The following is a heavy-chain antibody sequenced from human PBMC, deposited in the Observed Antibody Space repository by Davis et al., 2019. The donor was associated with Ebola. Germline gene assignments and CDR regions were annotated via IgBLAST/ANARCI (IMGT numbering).Heavy chain of an antibody. V-gene: IGHV3-74*01. CDR2: IKTDGSYT. J-gene: IGHJ6*02. CDR1: GFTFSSYW. CDR3: ARDPGGGLAYYALDV. D-gene: IGHD1-26*01. Sequence: GESLKISCAASGFTFSSYWMHWVRQAPGKGLVWVSRIKTDGSYTNYADSVKGRFTISRDNSEKTVSLQMNSLRAEDTAVYYCARDPGGGLAYYALDVWGQGTTVTVSS.